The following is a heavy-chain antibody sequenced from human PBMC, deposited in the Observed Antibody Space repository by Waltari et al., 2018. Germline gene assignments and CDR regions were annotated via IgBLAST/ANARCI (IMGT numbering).Heavy chain of an antibody. D-gene: IGHD5-12*01. V-gene: IGHV1-69-2*01. CDR3: ATAPRGYSGYGFFSY. CDR1: GYTFTDYY. CDR2: VYHEDGET. J-gene: IGHJ4*02. Sequence: EVQLVQSGAEVKKPGATVKISCKASGYTFTDYYMHWVQQAPGKGLEWMGRVYHEDGETIYGEKFQCKVTISADTSTDTAYMELSSLRSEDTAVYYCATAPRGYSGYGFFSYWGQGTLVTVSS.